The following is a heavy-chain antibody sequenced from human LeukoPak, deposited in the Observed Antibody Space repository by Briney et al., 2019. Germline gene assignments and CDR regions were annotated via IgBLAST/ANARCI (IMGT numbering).Heavy chain of an antibody. D-gene: IGHD3-16*01. J-gene: IGHJ4*02. CDR1: GFTFTGYY. Sequence: ASVKVSCNASGFTFTGYYQHWVRQAPGQGLEWMGWINPNSGGTNYAQKFQGRVTMTRDTSISTAYMELRRLRSDDTAVYYCAIRRMITMTTLLSYGDQGSLVTVSS. CDR3: AIRRMITMTTLLSY. CDR2: INPNSGGT. V-gene: IGHV1-2*02.